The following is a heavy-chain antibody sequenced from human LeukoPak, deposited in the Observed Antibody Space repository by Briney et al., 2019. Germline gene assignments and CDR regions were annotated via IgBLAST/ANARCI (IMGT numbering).Heavy chain of an antibody. D-gene: IGHD3-9*01. CDR1: GYTFTGYY. J-gene: IGHJ5*02. CDR3: ARDPYYDILTGYLSNWFDP. Sequence: GASVKVSCTASGYTFTGYYMHWVRQAPGQGLEWMGWISAYNGNTNYAQKLQGRVTMTTDTSTSTAYMELRSLRSDDTAVYYCARDPYYDILTGYLSNWFDPWGQGTLVTVSS. CDR2: ISAYNGNT. V-gene: IGHV1-18*04.